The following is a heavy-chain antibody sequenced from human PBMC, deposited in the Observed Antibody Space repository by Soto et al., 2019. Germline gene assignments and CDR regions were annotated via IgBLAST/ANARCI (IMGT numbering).Heavy chain of an antibody. CDR1: GFTFSSYS. V-gene: IGHV3-48*01. J-gene: IGHJ3*02. D-gene: IGHD3-10*01. Sequence: EVQLVESGGGLVQPGGSLRLSCAASGFTFSSYSMNWVRQAPGKGLEWVSYISSSSSTIYYADSVKGRFTISRDNAKNSLYRQMNSLRAEDTAVYYCARGAYYGSGFDAFDIWGQGTMVTVSS. CDR2: ISSSSSTI. CDR3: ARGAYYGSGFDAFDI.